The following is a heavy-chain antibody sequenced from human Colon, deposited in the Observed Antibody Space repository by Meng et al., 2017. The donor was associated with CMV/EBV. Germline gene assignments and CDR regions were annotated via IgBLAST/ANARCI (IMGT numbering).Heavy chain of an antibody. CDR2: ISENGRTI. CDR3: ARALSGDGMDV. CDR1: GFTLRDYY. D-gene: IGHD3-10*01. J-gene: IGHJ6*02. Sequence: GESLKISCAASGFTLRDYYMSWIRQAPGKGLEWVSYISENGRTIYYADSVKGRFTISRDNAKNSFYLQMNSLRAEDTAVYYCARALSGDGMDVWGQGTTVTVSS. V-gene: IGHV3-11*01.